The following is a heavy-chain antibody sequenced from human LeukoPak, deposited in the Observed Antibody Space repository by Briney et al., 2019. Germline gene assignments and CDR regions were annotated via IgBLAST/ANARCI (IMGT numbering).Heavy chain of an antibody. D-gene: IGHD2-2*01. V-gene: IGHV1-18*01. CDR3: ARDEACSSTSCPSYYYYYGMDV. CDR1: GYAFTSYG. Sequence: ASVKVSCKASGYAFTSYGISWVRQAPGQGLEWMGWISAKYGNTNYAQKLQGRVTMTTDTSTSTAYMELRSLRSDDTAVYYCARDEACSSTSCPSYYYYYGMDVWGQGTTVTVSS. J-gene: IGHJ6*02. CDR2: ISAKYGNT.